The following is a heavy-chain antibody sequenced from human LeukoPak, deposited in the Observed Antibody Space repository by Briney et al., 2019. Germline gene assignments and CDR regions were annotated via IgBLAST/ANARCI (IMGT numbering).Heavy chain of an antibody. J-gene: IGHJ6*02. CDR1: GGSISSYY. D-gene: IGHD3-16*02. V-gene: IGHV4-59*01. CDR3: ARAEYDYVWGSYRSRYGMDG. CDR2: IYNSGST. Sequence: PSETLSLTCTVSGGSISSYYWSWVRQPPGKGLEWVGYIYNSGSTNYHPSLKSRVTIPVDTSKNLFSLKLSSVTAADTAVYYCARAEYDYVWGSYRSRYGMDGWGQETTVTVS.